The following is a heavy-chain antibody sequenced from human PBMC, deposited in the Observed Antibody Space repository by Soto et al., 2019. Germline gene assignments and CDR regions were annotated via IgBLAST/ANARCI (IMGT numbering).Heavy chain of an antibody. CDR2: ISSSGDST. V-gene: IGHV3-23*01. J-gene: IGHJ5*02. Sequence: GGFLRLSCAASGFTFSSYAMSWVRQAPGQGLEWVSTISSSGDSTYYADSVKGRFTISRDNSKNTLYLQMNSLRAEDTAVYYCAKDTVVVITTHDNWFDPWGQGTLVTVSS. CDR3: AKDTVVVITTHDNWFDP. CDR1: GFTFSSYA. D-gene: IGHD2-15*01.